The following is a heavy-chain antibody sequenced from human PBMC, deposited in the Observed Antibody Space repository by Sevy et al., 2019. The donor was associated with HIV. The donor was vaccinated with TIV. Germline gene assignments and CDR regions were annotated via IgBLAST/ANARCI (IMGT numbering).Heavy chain of an antibody. V-gene: IGHV3-30*04. D-gene: IGHD6-19*01. CDR3: ARDWEQWLVGEYYFDY. J-gene: IGHJ4*02. CDR2: ISYDGSNK. Sequence: GGSLRLSCAASGFTFSSYAMHWVRQAPGKGLEWVAVISYDGSNKYYADSVKGRFTISRDNSKNTLYLQMNSLRAEDTAVYYCARDWEQWLVGEYYFDYWGQGTLVTVSS. CDR1: GFTFSSYA.